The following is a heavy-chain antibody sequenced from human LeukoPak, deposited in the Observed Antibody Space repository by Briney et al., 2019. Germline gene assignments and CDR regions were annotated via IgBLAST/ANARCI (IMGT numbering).Heavy chain of an antibody. CDR2: IYHSGST. V-gene: IGHV4-39*01. Sequence: SETLSLTCTVSGGSISSSSYYWGWIRQPPGKGLEWIGEIYHSGSTNYNPSLKSRVTISVDTSKNQFSLKLSSVTAADTAVYYCARRDTDVWGQGTLVTVSS. CDR3: ARRDTDV. J-gene: IGHJ4*02. D-gene: IGHD5-18*01. CDR1: GGSISSSSYY.